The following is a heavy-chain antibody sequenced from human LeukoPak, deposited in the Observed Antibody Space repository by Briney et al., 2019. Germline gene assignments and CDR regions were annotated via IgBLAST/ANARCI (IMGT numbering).Heavy chain of an antibody. CDR1: GFSFSSYS. Sequence: GGSLRLSCAASGFSFSSYSMNWVRQAPGTGLEWVSSISSSSSYIYYADSVKGRFTISRDNAKNSLYLQMNSLRAEDTAVYYCARDSGARYSSSSEWFDPWGQGTLVTVSS. D-gene: IGHD6-6*01. CDR2: ISSSSSYI. J-gene: IGHJ5*02. V-gene: IGHV3-21*01. CDR3: ARDSGARYSSSSEWFDP.